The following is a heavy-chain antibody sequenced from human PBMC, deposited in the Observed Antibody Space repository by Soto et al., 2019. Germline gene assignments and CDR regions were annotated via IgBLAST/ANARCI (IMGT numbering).Heavy chain of an antibody. CDR3: ARDRIILVRGGHSPHRHGFAP. D-gene: IGHD3-10*01. Sequence: GASVKVSCKASGYTFTGYYMHWVRQAPGQGLEWMGWINPNSGGTNYAQKFQGWVTMTRDTSISTAYMELSRLRSDDTAVYYCARDRIILVRGGHSPHRHGFAPWGQGTLVTVSS. CDR1: GYTFTGYY. J-gene: IGHJ5*02. V-gene: IGHV1-2*04. CDR2: INPNSGGT.